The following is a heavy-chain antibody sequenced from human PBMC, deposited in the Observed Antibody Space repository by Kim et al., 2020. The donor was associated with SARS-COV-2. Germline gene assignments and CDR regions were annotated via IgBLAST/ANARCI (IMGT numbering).Heavy chain of an antibody. D-gene: IGHD3-10*01. CDR3: AKGAYGSGSYYHDY. Sequence: ADSVKGRFTTSRYNAKNSLYLQMNSLKAEDTALYYCAKGAYGSGSYYHDYWGQGTLVTVSS. V-gene: IGHV3-9*01. J-gene: IGHJ4*02.